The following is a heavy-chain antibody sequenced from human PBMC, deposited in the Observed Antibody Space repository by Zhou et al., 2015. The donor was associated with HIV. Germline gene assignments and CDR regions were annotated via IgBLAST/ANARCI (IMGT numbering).Heavy chain of an antibody. Sequence: QVQLVQSGAEVKKPGASVKVSCKASGYTFTGYYLHWVRQAPGQGLEWMGRINPNSGGTNYAQNFQGRVTMTRDTSISTAYMELSRLRSDDTAVYYCARGGYCSSTSCYVIMTNWGQGTLVTVSS. V-gene: IGHV1-2*06. CDR3: ARGGYCSSTSCYVIMTN. CDR2: INPNSGGT. CDR1: GYTFTGYY. D-gene: IGHD2-2*01. J-gene: IGHJ4*02.